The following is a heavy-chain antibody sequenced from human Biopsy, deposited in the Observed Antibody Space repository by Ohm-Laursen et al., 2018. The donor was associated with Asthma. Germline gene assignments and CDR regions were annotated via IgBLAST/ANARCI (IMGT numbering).Heavy chain of an antibody. D-gene: IGHD3-22*01. CDR3: AKSADYYDSTDYLDF. J-gene: IGHJ4*01. Sequence: SLRLSCSASGFSFDDYAMHWVRQAPGKGLEWVSGISWNSGNIDYAVSVKGRFTISRDNAKNSLYLQMQSLRPEDTAFYYCAKSADYYDSTDYLDFWGRGTLVTVSS. CDR1: GFSFDDYA. V-gene: IGHV3-9*01. CDR2: ISWNSGNI.